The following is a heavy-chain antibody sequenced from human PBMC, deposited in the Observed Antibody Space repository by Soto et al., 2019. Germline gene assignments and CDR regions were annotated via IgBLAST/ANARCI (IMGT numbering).Heavy chain of an antibody. CDR3: AKDGSRIAARPLDY. Sequence: QVQLVESGGGVVQPGRSLRLSCAASGFTFSSYGMHWVRQAPGEGLEWVAVISYDGSNKYYADSVKGRFTISRDNSKNTLYLQMNSLRAEDTAVYYCAKDGSRIAARPLDYWGQGTLVTVSS. J-gene: IGHJ4*02. D-gene: IGHD6-6*01. CDR2: ISYDGSNK. V-gene: IGHV3-30*18. CDR1: GFTFSSYG.